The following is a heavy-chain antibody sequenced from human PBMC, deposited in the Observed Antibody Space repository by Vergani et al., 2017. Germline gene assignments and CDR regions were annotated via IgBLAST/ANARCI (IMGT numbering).Heavy chain of an antibody. Sequence: EVQLVQSGAEVKKPGESLKISCKGSGYSFTSYWIGWVRQMPGKGLEWMGIIYPGDSDTRYSPSFQGQVTISADKSISTAYLQRSSLKASDTAMYYCASSSKSLSGYYYPTFDYWGQGTLVTVSS. CDR3: ASSSKSLSGYYYPTFDY. CDR1: GYSFTSYW. J-gene: IGHJ4*02. CDR2: IYPGDSDT. D-gene: IGHD3-22*01. V-gene: IGHV5-51*01.